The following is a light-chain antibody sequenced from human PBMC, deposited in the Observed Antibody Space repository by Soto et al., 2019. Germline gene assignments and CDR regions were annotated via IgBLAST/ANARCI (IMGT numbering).Light chain of an antibody. CDR2: DAS. CDR1: QDISDV. CDR3: QQFYDLPIT. V-gene: IGKV1-33*01. J-gene: IGKJ5*01. Sequence: DIQMTQSLSALSASVGDRVTIPCQASQDISDVLNWYQQQPGKAPKVLIYDASKLQTGVPSRFSGRGSGKDFTFTISSLQPDDSGTYYCQQFYDLPITFCQGTRLEI.